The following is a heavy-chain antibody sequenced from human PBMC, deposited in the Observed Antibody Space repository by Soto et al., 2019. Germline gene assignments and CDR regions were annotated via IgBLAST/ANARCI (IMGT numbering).Heavy chain of an antibody. Sequence: QVQLVESGGGVVQPGRSLRLSCVASGFTFSNFGVGWVRQAPGKGLEWVTLISYAGSHKYTADSVKGRFTISRDNSKNMLYLQMNSLRAEDTAVYFCAKLSHPAPNSWYGNFDYWGQGTLVTVSS. CDR1: GFTFSNFG. CDR2: ISYAGSHK. D-gene: IGHD6-13*01. CDR3: AKLSHPAPNSWYGNFDY. V-gene: IGHV3-30*18. J-gene: IGHJ4*02.